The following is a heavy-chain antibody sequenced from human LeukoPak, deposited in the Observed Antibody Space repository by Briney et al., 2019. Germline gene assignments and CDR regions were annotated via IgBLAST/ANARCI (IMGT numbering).Heavy chain of an antibody. CDR1: GFTVSSNY. Sequence: GGSLRLSCAASGFTVSSNYMSWVRQAPGKGLEWVSVIYSGGSTYYADSVKGRFTIPRDNSKNTLYLQMNSLRAEDTAVYYCARAYYGSGSYYHDYWGQGTLVTVSS. D-gene: IGHD3-10*01. J-gene: IGHJ4*02. CDR3: ARAYYGSGSYYHDY. V-gene: IGHV3-66*01. CDR2: IYSGGST.